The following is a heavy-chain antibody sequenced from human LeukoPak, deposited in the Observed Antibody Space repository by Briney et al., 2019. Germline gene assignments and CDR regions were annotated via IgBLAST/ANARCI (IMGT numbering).Heavy chain of an antibody. CDR2: IIPILGIA. J-gene: IGHJ4*02. D-gene: IGHD3-22*01. CDR3: ARDQDMIVLN. CDR1: GGTFSIYA. V-gene: IGHV1-69*04. Sequence: SVKVSCKASGGTFSIYAISWVRQAPGQGLEWMGRIIPILGIANYAQKFQGRVTITADKSTSTAYMELSSLRSEDTAVYYCARDQDMIVLNWGQGTLVTVSS.